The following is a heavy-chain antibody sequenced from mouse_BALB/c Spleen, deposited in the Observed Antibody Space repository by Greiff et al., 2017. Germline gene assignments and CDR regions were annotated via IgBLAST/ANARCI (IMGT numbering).Heavy chain of an antibody. V-gene: IGHV14-3*02. CDR2: IDPANGNT. J-gene: IGHJ1*01. CDR3: ASYRYWYFDV. CDR1: GFNIKDTY. Sequence: VQLQQSGAELVKPGASVKLSCTASGFNIKDTYMHWVKQRPEQGLEWIGRIDPANGNTKYDPKFQGKATITADTSSNTAYLQLSSLTSEDTAVYYCASYRYWYFDVWGAGTTVTVSS. D-gene: IGHD2-14*01.